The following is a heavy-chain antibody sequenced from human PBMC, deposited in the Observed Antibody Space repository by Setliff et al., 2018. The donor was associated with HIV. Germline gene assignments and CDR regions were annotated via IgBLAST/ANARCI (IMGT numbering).Heavy chain of an antibody. CDR3: TTDPAVD. CDR2: ISYDGSNK. V-gene: IGHV3-30*07. Sequence: PGGSLRLSCAASGFTFSSYAMHWVRQAPGKGLEWVAVISYDGSNKYYADSVKGRFTISRDNSKNTLYLQMNSLKIEDTAVYYCTTDPAVDWGQGTLVTVSS. J-gene: IGHJ1*01. D-gene: IGHD2-2*01. CDR1: GFTFSSYA.